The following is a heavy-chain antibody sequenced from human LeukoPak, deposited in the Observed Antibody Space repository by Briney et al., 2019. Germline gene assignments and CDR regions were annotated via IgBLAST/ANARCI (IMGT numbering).Heavy chain of an antibody. CDR1: GYRFTSYW. J-gene: IGHJ4*02. D-gene: IGHD1/OR15-1a*01. V-gene: IGHV5-51*01. Sequence: GEPLKISCKASGYRFTSYWSGWVRQLPGKGLGWMGINYTGDSDTRSRPPYQGQLTISADKYISTAYLQWSSLKASDTAMYYCARLKVDGTTDYWGQGPLVSVLS. CDR2: NYTGDSDT. CDR3: ARLKVDGTTDY.